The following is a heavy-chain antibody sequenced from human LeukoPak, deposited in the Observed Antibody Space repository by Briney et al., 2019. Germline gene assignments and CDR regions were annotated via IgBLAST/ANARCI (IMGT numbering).Heavy chain of an antibody. V-gene: IGHV1-46*01. D-gene: IGHD1-14*01. J-gene: IGHJ4*02. CDR2: INPRGGST. Sequence: ASVKVSCKASGYTFTSYYMHWVRQAPGQGLEWMGIINPRGGSTSYAQKFQGRVTMTRDTSTSTVYMELSSLRSEDTAVYYCARDASPRTFDYWGQGTLVTVSS. CDR3: ARDASPRTFDY. CDR1: GYTFTSYY.